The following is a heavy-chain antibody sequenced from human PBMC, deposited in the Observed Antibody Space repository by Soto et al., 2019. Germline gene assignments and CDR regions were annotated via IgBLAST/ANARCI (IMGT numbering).Heavy chain of an antibody. D-gene: IGHD3-16*01. CDR1: GGSFSGYY. CDR2: INHSGST. J-gene: IGHJ4*02. CDR3: ERQGTLRTFGX. Sequence: SETLSLTCTVYGGSFSGYYWSWIRQPPGKGLEGIGEINHSGSTNYNPSLKSRVTISVDTSKNQFSLKLSSVTAADTAVYYCERQGTLRTFGXWGQGTLVTVS. V-gene: IGHV4-34*01.